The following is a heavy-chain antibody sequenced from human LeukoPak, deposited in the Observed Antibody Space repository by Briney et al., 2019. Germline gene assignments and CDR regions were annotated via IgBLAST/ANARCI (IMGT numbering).Heavy chain of an antibody. CDR1: GFTFDDYA. CDR3: AKDMGDSGWFDAFDI. Sequence: GRSXRLXCXXSGFTFDDYAMHWVRQAPGKGLEXGXXISSNSGSIVYADAVKGRFTISRDNAKNSLYLQMNSLRAEDTALYYCAKDMGDSGWFDAFDIWGQGTMVTVS. CDR2: ISSNSGSI. V-gene: IGHV3-9*01. J-gene: IGHJ3*02. D-gene: IGHD6-19*01.